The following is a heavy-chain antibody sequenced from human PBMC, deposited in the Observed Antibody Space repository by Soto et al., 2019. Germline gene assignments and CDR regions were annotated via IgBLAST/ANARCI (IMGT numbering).Heavy chain of an antibody. D-gene: IGHD6-19*01. V-gene: IGHV3-53*01. CDR3: ARAYYVWDSSGPQYYFDY. Sequence: GGSLRLSCAASGFTVSSNYMSWVRQAPGKGLEWVSVIYSGGSTYYADSVKGRFTISRDNSKNTLYLQMNSLRAEDTAVYYCARAYYVWDSSGPQYYFDYWGQGTLVTVSS. CDR2: IYSGGST. J-gene: IGHJ4*02. CDR1: GFTVSSNY.